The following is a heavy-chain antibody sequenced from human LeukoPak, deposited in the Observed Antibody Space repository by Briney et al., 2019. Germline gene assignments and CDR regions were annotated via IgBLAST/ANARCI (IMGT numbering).Heavy chain of an antibody. CDR2: IYYSGST. J-gene: IGHJ3*02. Sequence: PSETLSLTCTVSGGSISSYYWSWIRQPPGKGLEWIGYIYYSGSTNYNPSLKSRVTISVDTSKNQFSLKLSSVTAADTAVYYCARGPYGGNSVGAFDIWGQGTMVTVSS. V-gene: IGHV4-59*01. D-gene: IGHD4-23*01. CDR1: GGSISSYY. CDR3: ARGPYGGNSVGAFDI.